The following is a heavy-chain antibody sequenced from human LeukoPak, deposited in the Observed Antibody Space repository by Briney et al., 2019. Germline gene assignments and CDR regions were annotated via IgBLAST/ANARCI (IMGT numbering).Heavy chain of an antibody. CDR3: ARRSAANPDDALDI. D-gene: IGHD4/OR15-4a*01. CDR1: GFTFSSYT. CDR2: ISSSGDYI. Sequence: PGGSLRLSCAASGFTFSSYTVNWVRQAPGRGLEWVSYISSSGDYIYYADSVKGRFTISRDNAKNSLYLQMDSLRADDTAVYYCARRSAANPDDALDIWGQGTMVTVS. J-gene: IGHJ3*02. V-gene: IGHV3-21*01.